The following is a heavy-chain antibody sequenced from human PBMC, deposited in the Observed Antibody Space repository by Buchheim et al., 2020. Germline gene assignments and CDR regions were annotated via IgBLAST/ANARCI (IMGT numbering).Heavy chain of an antibody. J-gene: IGHJ4*02. CDR2: IKQDGSEK. Sequence: EVQLVESGGGLVQPGGSLRLSFAASGFTFSSHWMSWVRQAPGKGLEWVANIKQDGSEKYYVDSVKGRFTISRDNAKNSLLLQMNSLRAEDTAVYYCARDRGGYSYGYSDYWGQGTL. V-gene: IGHV3-7*01. D-gene: IGHD5-18*01. CDR3: ARDRGGYSYGYSDY. CDR1: GFTFSSHW.